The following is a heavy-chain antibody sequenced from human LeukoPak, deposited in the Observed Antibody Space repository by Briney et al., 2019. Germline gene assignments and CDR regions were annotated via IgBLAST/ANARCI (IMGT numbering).Heavy chain of an antibody. V-gene: IGHV4-39*01. CDR2: IYYTGST. CDR1: GDSISRSGYY. D-gene: IGHD3-22*01. Sequence: SETLSLTCTVSGDSISRSGYYWGWIRQPPGKGLEWIGSIYYTGSTYYNSSLKSRITISVDTSKNQFSLTLSSVTAADTAVYYCARVPYYFEISGFSFDVWGRGTLVTVSS. CDR3: ARVPYYFEISGFSFDV. J-gene: IGHJ2*01.